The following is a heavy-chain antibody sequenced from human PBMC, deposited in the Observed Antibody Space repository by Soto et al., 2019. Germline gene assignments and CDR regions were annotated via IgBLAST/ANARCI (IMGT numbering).Heavy chain of an antibody. CDR3: ATLQITRGSPPFDY. J-gene: IGHJ4*02. Sequence: GGSLRLSCAASGFTFSSYSMNWVRQAPGKGLEWVSYISSSSSTIYYADSVKGRFTISRDNAKNSLYLQMNSLRDEDTAVYYCATLQITRGSPPFDYWGQGTLVTVSS. CDR2: ISSSSSTI. D-gene: IGHD1-26*01. V-gene: IGHV3-48*02. CDR1: GFTFSSYS.